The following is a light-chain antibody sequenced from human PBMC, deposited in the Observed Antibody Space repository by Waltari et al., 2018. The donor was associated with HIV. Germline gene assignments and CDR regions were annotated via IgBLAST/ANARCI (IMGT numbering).Light chain of an antibody. CDR2: DVT. CDR1: SSAVGGYNF. J-gene: IGLJ3*02. V-gene: IGLV2-14*03. Sequence: QSALTQPAPVYGSPGQSIPISCTGPSSAVGGYNFVSGYQQHPGNAPRVLIYDVTTRPSGVSDRFSGSRSGDTASLTISGLQPEDEADYYCESYTSTSVWVFGGGTRLTVL. CDR3: ESYTSTSVWV.